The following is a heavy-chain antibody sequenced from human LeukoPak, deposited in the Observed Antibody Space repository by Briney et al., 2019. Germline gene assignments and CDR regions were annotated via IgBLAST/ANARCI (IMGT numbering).Heavy chain of an antibody. V-gene: IGHV3-30-3*01. J-gene: IGHJ4*02. Sequence: GGALRLSCAASGFTFSSYAMHWVRQAPGKGLEWVAVISYDGSNKYYADSVKGRFTISRDNSKNTLYLQMNSLRAEDTAVYYCARDSYFDYWGQGTLVTVSS. CDR1: GFTFSSYA. CDR2: ISYDGSNK. CDR3: ARDSYFDY.